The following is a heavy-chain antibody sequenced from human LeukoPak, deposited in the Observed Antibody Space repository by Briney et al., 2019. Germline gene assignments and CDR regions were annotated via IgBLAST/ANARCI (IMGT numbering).Heavy chain of an antibody. CDR3: AKAYYYDSSGPTFDY. CDR2: ISWNSGSI. J-gene: IGHJ4*02. D-gene: IGHD3-22*01. V-gene: IGHV3-9*01. CDR1: GFTFDDYA. Sequence: GRSLRLSCAASGFTFDDYATHWVRQAPGKGLEWVSGISWNSGSIGYADSVKGRFTISRDNAKNSLYLQMNSLRAEDTALYYCAKAYYYDSSGPTFDYWGQGTLVTVSS.